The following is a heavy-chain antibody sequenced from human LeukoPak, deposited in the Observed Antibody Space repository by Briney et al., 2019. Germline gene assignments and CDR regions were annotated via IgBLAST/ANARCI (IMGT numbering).Heavy chain of an antibody. V-gene: IGHV4-59*01. J-gene: IGHJ4*02. CDR2: IYYSGST. CDR1: GGSIRSYY. Sequence: SETLSLACTVSGGSIRSYYWSWIRQPPGKGLEWIGYIYYSGSTNYNPSLKSRVTISVDTSKNQFSLKLSSVTAADTAVYYCARAGYYDSSFIGHWGQGTLVTVSS. CDR3: ARAGYYDSSFIGH. D-gene: IGHD3-22*01.